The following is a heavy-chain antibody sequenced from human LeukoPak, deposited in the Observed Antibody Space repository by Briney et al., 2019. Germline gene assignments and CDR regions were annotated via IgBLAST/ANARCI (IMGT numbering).Heavy chain of an antibody. CDR1: GFTFGSYA. CDR3: AGDRLSRVGATLDY. Sequence: GGSLRLSCAASGFTFGSYAMHWVRQAPGKGLEWVAVISYDGSNKYYADSVKGRFTISRDNSKNTLYLQMDSLRAEDTAVYYCAGDRLSRVGATLDYWGQGTLVTVSS. D-gene: IGHD1-26*01. J-gene: IGHJ4*02. V-gene: IGHV3-30-3*01. CDR2: ISYDGSNK.